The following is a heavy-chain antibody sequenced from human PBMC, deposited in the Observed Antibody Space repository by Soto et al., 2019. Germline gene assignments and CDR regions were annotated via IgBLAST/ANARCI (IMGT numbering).Heavy chain of an antibody. CDR2: ISAYNGNT. V-gene: IGHV1-18*01. CDR3: ARSPYYYDSSTSFGP. CDR1: GYTFTSYG. Sequence: AAVKVSCKASGYTFTSYGISWVRQAPGQGLEWMGWISAYNGNTNYAQKLQGRVTMTTDTSTSTAYMELRSLRSDDTAVYYCARSPYYYDSSTSFGPWGQGTLVTVSS. J-gene: IGHJ5*02. D-gene: IGHD3-22*01.